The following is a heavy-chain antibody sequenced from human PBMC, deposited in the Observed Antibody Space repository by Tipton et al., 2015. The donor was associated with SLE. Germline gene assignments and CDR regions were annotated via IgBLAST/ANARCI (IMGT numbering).Heavy chain of an antibody. CDR2: ISSSSSTI. CDR3: ARDIVATIRDY. Sequence: GSLRLSCAASGFTFSSYSMNWVRQAPGKGLEWVSYISSSSSTIYYADSVKGRFTISRENAKNSLYLQMNSLRAEETAVYYCARDIVATIRDYWGQGTLVTVSS. D-gene: IGHD5-12*01. V-gene: IGHV3-48*01. CDR1: GFTFSSYS. J-gene: IGHJ4*02.